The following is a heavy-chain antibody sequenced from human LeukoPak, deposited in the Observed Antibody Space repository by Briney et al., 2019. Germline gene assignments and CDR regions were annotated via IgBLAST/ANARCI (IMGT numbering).Heavy chain of an antibody. CDR3: AREGISRMVFDY. CDR2: ISSSSSYI. Sequence: PGGSLRLSCAASGFTFSSYSMNWVRQAPGKGLEWVSSISSSSSYIYYADSVKGRFTISRDNAKNSLYLQMNSLRAEDTAVYHCAREGISRMVFDYWGQGTLVTVSS. J-gene: IGHJ4*02. V-gene: IGHV3-21*01. CDR1: GFTFSSYS. D-gene: IGHD2-15*01.